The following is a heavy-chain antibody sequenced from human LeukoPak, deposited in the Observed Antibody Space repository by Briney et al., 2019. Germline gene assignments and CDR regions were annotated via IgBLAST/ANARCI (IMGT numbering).Heavy chain of an antibody. CDR1: GFTFSSYG. CDR2: IWYDGSNK. Sequence: GGSLRLSCAASGFTFSSYGMHWVRQAPGKGLEWAAVIWYDGSNKYYADSVKGRFTISRDNSKNTLYLQMNSLRAEDTAVYYCARWSLGATLDYWGQGTLVTVSS. J-gene: IGHJ4*02. V-gene: IGHV3-33*01. CDR3: ARWSLGATLDY. D-gene: IGHD1-26*01.